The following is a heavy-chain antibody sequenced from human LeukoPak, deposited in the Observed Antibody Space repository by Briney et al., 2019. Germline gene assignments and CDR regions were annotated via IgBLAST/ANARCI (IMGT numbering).Heavy chain of an antibody. V-gene: IGHV4-38-2*02. J-gene: IGHJ4*02. Sequence: PSETLSLTCTVSGYSISSGYYWGWIRQPPGKGLEWIGSIYHSGSTYYNPSLKSRVTISVDTSKNQFSLKLSSVTAADTAVYYCARASVAGRYFDYWGQGTLVTVSS. D-gene: IGHD6-19*01. CDR2: IYHSGST. CDR1: GYSISSGYY. CDR3: ARASVAGRYFDY.